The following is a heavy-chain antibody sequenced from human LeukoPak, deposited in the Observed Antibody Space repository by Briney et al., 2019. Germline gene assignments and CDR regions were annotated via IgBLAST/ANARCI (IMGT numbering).Heavy chain of an antibody. V-gene: IGHV4-30-4*08. CDR1: GGSLSSGGYS. CDR3: ASKYSSGLDY. J-gene: IGHJ4*02. D-gene: IGHD6-19*01. CDR2: IYYSGST. Sequence: PSQTLSLTCAVSGGSLSSGGYSWSWIRQSPGKGLEWIGYIYYSGSTYYNPSLKSRVTISVDTSKNQFSLKLSSVTAADTAVYYCASKYSSGLDYWGQGTLVTVSS.